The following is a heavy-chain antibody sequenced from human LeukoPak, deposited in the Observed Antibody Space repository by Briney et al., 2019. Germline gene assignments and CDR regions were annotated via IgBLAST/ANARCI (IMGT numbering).Heavy chain of an antibody. CDR2: INPNSGGT. CDR1: GYTFTGYY. V-gene: IGHV1-2*02. CDR3: ARDSKPLWFGELPSYFDY. Sequence: ASVKVSCKASGYTFTGYYMHWVRQAPGQGLEWMGWINPNSGGTNYAQKFQGRVTMTRDTSISTAYMELSRLRSDDTAVYYCARDSKPLWFGELPSYFDYWGQGTLVTVSS. D-gene: IGHD3-10*01. J-gene: IGHJ4*02.